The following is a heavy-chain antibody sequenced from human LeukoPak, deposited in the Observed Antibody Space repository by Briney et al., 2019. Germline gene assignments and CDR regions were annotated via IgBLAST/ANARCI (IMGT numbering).Heavy chain of an antibody. D-gene: IGHD6-13*01. V-gene: IGHV4-61*02. J-gene: IGHJ5*02. CDR3: ARALSSSWSPWVFDP. CDR1: GGSISSGSYN. CDR2: IYTSGST. Sequence: SETLSLTCTVSGGSISSGSYNWSWIRQPAGKGLEWIGRIYTSGSTNYNPSLKSRVTISVDTSKNQFSLKLSSVTAADTAVYYCARALSSSWSPWVFDPWGQGTLVTVSS.